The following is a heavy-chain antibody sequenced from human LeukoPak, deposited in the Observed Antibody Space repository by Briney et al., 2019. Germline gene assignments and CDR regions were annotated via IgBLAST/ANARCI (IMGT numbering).Heavy chain of an antibody. V-gene: IGHV4-59*08. J-gene: IGHJ5*02. Sequence: PSETLSLTCTVSGGSISTYHWSWIRQPPGKGLEWIGNIYYSGSTKYNPSLKSRVTISLDRSKNQFSLKLRSVTAADTAVYYCARLQVHCGGDCYTRWFDPWGQGTLVTVSS. CDR1: GGSISTYH. CDR3: ARLQVHCGGDCYTRWFDP. CDR2: IYYSGST. D-gene: IGHD2-21*02.